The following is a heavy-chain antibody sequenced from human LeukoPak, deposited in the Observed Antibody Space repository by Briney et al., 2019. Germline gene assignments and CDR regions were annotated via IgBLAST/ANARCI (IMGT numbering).Heavy chain of an antibody. CDR1: GYSFTIYW. CDR3: ARRLGWDYDSSGYPFDY. V-gene: IGHV5-51*01. Sequence: GESLKISCKGSGYSFTIYWIAWVRQMPGEGLEWMGIIYPSDSDTRYSPSFQGQVTISADKSISTAYLQWSSLKASDTAMYYCARRLGWDYDSSGYPFDYWGQGTLVTVSS. D-gene: IGHD3-22*01. J-gene: IGHJ4*02. CDR2: IYPSDSDT.